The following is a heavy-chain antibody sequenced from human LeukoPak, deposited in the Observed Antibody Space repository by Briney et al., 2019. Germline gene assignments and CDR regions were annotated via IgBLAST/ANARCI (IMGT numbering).Heavy chain of an antibody. CDR3: AKDVWWNDAFAI. CDR1: GFTFSSYA. CDR2: ISGSGGST. V-gene: IGHV3-23*01. J-gene: IGHJ3*02. Sequence: GGSLRLSCAASGFTFSSYAMSWVRQAPVKGLEWVSAISGSGGSTYYADSVKGRFTISRDNSKNTLYLQMNSLRAEDTAVYYCAKDVWWNDAFAIWGQGTMVTVSS. D-gene: IGHD2-21*01.